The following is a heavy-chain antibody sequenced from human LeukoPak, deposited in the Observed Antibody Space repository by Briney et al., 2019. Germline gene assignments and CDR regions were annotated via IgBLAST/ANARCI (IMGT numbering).Heavy chain of an antibody. Sequence: AAVKVSCKASGYTFINYGISWVRQAPGQGLEWMGWISRYSGNTNYALELQGRVTMTTDTSTSTAYMELRSLRSDDTAVYYCARAKTTVTSPSGYWGQGTLVTVSS. CDR3: ARAKTTVTSPSGY. D-gene: IGHD4-17*01. V-gene: IGHV1-18*01. CDR1: GYTFINYG. CDR2: ISRYSGNT. J-gene: IGHJ4*02.